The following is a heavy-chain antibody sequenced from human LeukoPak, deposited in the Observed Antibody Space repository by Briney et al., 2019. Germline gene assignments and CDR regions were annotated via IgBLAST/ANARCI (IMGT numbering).Heavy chain of an antibody. CDR1: GFTFRNYA. D-gene: IGHD2-15*01. V-gene: IGHV3-11*04. CDR2: ISSGGTTI. CDR3: AKSFID. Sequence: GGSLRLSCAASGFTFRNYAMSWVRQAPGKGLECVSHISSGGTTIYYADSVKGRFTISRDNAENSLYLQMNGLRAEDTAVYYCAKSFIDWGQGTLATVSA. J-gene: IGHJ4*02.